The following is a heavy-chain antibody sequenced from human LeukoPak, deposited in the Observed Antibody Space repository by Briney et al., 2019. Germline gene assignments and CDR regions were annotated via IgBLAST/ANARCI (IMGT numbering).Heavy chain of an antibody. D-gene: IGHD6-19*01. CDR2: IIPSLGIA. V-gene: IGHV1-69*04. J-gene: IGHJ4*02. CDR3: AGDPPIAVTGTGAPSDY. CDR1: GGTFSSYA. Sequence: SVKVSCKASGGTFSSYAISWVRQAPGQGLEWMGRIIPSLGIANYAQKFQGRVTITADKSTSTAYMELSSLRSEDTAVYYCAGDPPIAVTGTGAPSDYWGQGTLVTVSS.